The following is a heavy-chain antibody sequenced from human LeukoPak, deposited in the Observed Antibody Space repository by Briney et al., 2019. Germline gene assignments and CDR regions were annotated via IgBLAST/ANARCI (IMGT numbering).Heavy chain of an antibody. CDR1: GFTFTSYW. V-gene: IGHV3-7*03. CDR3: AKEEEYSSGWYSY. J-gene: IGHJ4*02. CDR2: IKQDGSEK. D-gene: IGHD6-19*01. Sequence: GGSLRLSCVASGFTFTSYWMSWVRQAPGKGLEWVANIKQDGSEKYFVDSMQGRFTISRDNSKNTLYLQMNSLRAEDTAVYYCAKEEEYSSGWYSYWGQGTLVTVSS.